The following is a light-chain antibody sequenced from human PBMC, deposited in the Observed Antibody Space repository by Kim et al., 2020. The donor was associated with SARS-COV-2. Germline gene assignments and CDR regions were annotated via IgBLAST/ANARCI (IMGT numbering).Light chain of an antibody. Sequence: DIVMTQSPLSLPVTPGEPASISCKSSQSLLHSDGETYLYWYLQKPGQSPQLLIYKVSSRFSGVPDRFSGSGSGTDFTLKISRVEAEDVGVYYCMQGIHLPLTFGGGTKVDIK. J-gene: IGKJ4*01. CDR3: MQGIHLPLT. CDR2: KVS. V-gene: IGKV2-29*02. CDR1: QSLLHSDGETY.